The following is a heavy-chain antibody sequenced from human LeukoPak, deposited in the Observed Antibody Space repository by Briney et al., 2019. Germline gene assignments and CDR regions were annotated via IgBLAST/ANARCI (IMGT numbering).Heavy chain of an antibody. V-gene: IGHV4-39*01. Sequence: SETLSLSCTVSGGSISSSSYYWGWIRQPPGKGLEWIGSIYYSGSTYYNPSLKSRVTISVDTSKNQFSLKLSSVTAADTAVYYCAGLGYCSSTSCYGGYYYYMDVWGKGTTVTVSS. CDR1: GGSISSSSYY. CDR3: AGLGYCSSTSCYGGYYYYMDV. J-gene: IGHJ6*03. D-gene: IGHD2-2*01. CDR2: IYYSGST.